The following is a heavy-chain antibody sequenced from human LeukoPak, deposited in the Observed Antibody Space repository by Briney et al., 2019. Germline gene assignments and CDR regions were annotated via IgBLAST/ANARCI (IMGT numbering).Heavy chain of an antibody. CDR3: ARGTRYYDILTGSFDY. CDR2: IYHSGST. Sequence: SETLSLTCTVSGYSISSGYYWGWIRQPPGKGLEWIGSIYHSGSTYYNPSLKSRVAISVDTSKNQFSLKLSSVTAADTAVYYCARGTRYYDILTGSFDYWGQGTLVTVSS. J-gene: IGHJ4*02. V-gene: IGHV4-38-2*02. CDR1: GYSISSGYY. D-gene: IGHD3-9*01.